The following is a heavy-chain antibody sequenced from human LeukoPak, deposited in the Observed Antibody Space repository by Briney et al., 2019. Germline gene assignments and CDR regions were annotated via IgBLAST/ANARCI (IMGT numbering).Heavy chain of an antibody. CDR2: IYSGGST. Sequence: GGSLRLSCAASGFTVSSNYMSWVRQAPGKGREWVSVIYSGGSTYYADSVKGRFTVSRDNPKNTLNLQMDSLRVEDTAVYYCARHGSGRKYFDPLDYWGQGTLVTVSS. V-gene: IGHV3-66*04. CDR1: GFTVSSNY. CDR3: ARHGSGRKYFDPLDY. D-gene: IGHD1-26*01. J-gene: IGHJ4*02.